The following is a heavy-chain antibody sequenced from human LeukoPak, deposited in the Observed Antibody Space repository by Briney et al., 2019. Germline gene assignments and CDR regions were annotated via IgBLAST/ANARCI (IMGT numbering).Heavy chain of an antibody. J-gene: IGHJ2*01. CDR1: GFTFSDYY. CDR2: ISSSGSTI. CDR3: ARGPQLLWFREPQHWYFDL. Sequence: PGGSLRLSCAASGFTFSDYYMSWIRQAPGKGLEWVSYISSSGSTIYYADSVKGRFTISRDNAKNSLYLQMNSLRAEDTAVYYCARGPQLLWFREPQHWYFDLRGRGTLVTVSS. V-gene: IGHV3-11*01. D-gene: IGHD3-10*01.